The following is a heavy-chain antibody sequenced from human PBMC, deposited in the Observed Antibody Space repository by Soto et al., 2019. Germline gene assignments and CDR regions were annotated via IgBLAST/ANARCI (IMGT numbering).Heavy chain of an antibody. D-gene: IGHD5-12*01. J-gene: IGHJ4*02. V-gene: IGHV4-61*08. CDR3: ARRFYGGYDSYYFDY. CDR2: IYYSGST. Sequence: PSETLSLTCTVSGGSISSGGYYWSWIRQPPGKGLEWIGYIYYSGSTNYNPSLKSRVTISVDTSKNQFSLKLSSVTAADTAVYYCARRFYGGYDSYYFDYWGQGTLVTVSS. CDR1: GGSISSGGYY.